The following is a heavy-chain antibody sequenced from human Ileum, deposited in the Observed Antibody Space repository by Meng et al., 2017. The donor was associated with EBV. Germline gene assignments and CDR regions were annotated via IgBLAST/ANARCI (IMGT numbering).Heavy chain of an antibody. Sequence: HVQLQQSGPGLLKPSATLSITCAVSGASISSTNWWSWVRQPPGKGLEWIGDIYHSGSTNYNPSLKSRVTISIDASKNQFSLKVTSVTAADTAMYYCANRRPASGPLGDYWGQGTLVTVSS. CDR3: ANRRPASGPLGDY. CDR2: IYHSGST. V-gene: IGHV4-4*02. D-gene: IGHD2-2*01. J-gene: IGHJ4*02. CDR1: GASISSTNW.